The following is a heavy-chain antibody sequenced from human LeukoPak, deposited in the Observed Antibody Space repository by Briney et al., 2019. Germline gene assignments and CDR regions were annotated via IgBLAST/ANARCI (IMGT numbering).Heavy chain of an antibody. CDR2: IYHSGST. J-gene: IGHJ4*02. CDR1: GFTFSSYA. D-gene: IGHD3-3*01. V-gene: IGHV4-38-2*01. Sequence: GSLRLSCAASGFTFSSYAMSWVRQAPGKGLEWIGSIYHSGSTHYNPSLNSRVTMSVDTSKNQVSLKLSSVTAADTAVYYCARNEHYDSWSGYLGYFDYWGQGTLVTVSS. CDR3: ARNEHYDSWSGYLGYFDY.